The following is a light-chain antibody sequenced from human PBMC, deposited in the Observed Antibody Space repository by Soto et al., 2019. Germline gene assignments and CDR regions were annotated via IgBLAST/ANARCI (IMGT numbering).Light chain of an antibody. V-gene: IGLV1-40*01. CDR3: QSYDITMGGFYV. CDR2: GNN. CDR1: SSNIGAHYD. Sequence: QSVLTQPPSVSGAPGHRVTISCTGSSSNIGAHYDVHWYQQLPGTAPKLLIYGNNNRPSGVSDRFSGSKSGTSASLAITGLQAEDEADYYCQSYDITMGGFYVFGTGTKVTVL. J-gene: IGLJ1*01.